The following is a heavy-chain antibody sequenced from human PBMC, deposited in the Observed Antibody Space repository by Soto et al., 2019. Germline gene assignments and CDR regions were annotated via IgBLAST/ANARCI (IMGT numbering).Heavy chain of an antibody. J-gene: IGHJ4*02. CDR2: ISGSGGST. Sequence: GGSLRLSCAASGFTFSSYAMSWVRQAPGKGLEWVSAISGSGGSTYYADSVKGRFTISRDNSKNTLYLQMNSLRADDTAVYSCAKETDDIAVRPVSVAYWGQGTLVTVSS. V-gene: IGHV3-23*01. CDR3: AKETDDIAVRPVSVAY. D-gene: IGHD6-6*01. CDR1: GFTFSSYA.